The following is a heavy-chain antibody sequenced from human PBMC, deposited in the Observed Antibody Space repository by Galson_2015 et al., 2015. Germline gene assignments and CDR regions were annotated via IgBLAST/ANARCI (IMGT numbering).Heavy chain of an antibody. Sequence: QSGAEVKKPGESLQISCRGSGYTFRNHWIGWVRQMPGKGLEWMGIIYPGDSHSKYSPSFQGLVTISADKPTSPAYLQWSSLKASDTAMYYCATLRGADPLGFDYWGQGTLVTVSS. CDR1: GYTFRNHW. V-gene: IGHV5-51*01. CDR2: IYPGDSHS. J-gene: IGHJ4*02. CDR3: ATLRGADPLGFDY. D-gene: IGHD3-16*01.